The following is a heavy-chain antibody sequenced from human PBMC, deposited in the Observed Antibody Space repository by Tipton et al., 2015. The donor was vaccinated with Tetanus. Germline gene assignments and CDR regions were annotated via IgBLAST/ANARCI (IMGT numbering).Heavy chain of an antibody. CDR3: ARGGWLPTYFDL. CDR1: GHSIGSGGYH. CDR2: IFDTGST. J-gene: IGHJ2*01. D-gene: IGHD6-19*01. Sequence: TLSLTCTVSGHSIGSGGYHWSWIRQHPGKGLEWIGYIFDTGSTNYIPSLKSRVTISADTSKNQVSLRLNSVTAADTAVYFCARGGWLPTYFDLWGRGTLVTVSS. V-gene: IGHV4-61*08.